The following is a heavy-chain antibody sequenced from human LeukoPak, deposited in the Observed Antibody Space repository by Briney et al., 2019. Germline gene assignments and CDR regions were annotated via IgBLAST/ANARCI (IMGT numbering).Heavy chain of an antibody. J-gene: IGHJ3*02. Sequence: SETLSLTCIVSGYSISNGYYWGWIRQPPGKGLEWIGNIHHSGSTYYNPSLKSRVTISVDTSKNQFSLKLSSVTAADTAVYYCVTYCSSTSCPHRRAFDIWGQGTMVTVSS. CDR1: GYSISNGYY. CDR2: IHHSGST. D-gene: IGHD2-2*01. V-gene: IGHV4-38-2*02. CDR3: VTYCSSTSCPHRRAFDI.